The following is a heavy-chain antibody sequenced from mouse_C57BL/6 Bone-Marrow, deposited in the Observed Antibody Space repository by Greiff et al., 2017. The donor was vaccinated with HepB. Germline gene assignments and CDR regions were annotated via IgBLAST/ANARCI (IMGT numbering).Heavy chain of an antibody. Sequence: EVQLVESGGDLVKPGGSLKLSCAASGFTFSSYGMSWVRQTPDKRLEWVATISRGGSYTYYPDSVKGRFTIPRDNAKNTLYLQMSNLTSDDTAMYYCARNFKGNGNYVAMDYWGQGTSVTVSS. J-gene: IGHJ4*01. CDR3: ARNFKGNGNYVAMDY. CDR2: ISRGGSYT. V-gene: IGHV5-6*01. D-gene: IGHD2-1*01. CDR1: GFTFSSYG.